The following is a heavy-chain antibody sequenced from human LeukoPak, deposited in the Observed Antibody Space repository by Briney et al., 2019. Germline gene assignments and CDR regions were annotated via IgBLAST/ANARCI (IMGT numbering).Heavy chain of an antibody. D-gene: IGHD6-6*01. CDR1: GYTFTSYY. CDR3: ARGSYRYSSSNYFGY. Sequence: EASVKVSCKTSGYTFTSYYMHWVRQAPGQGLEWMGIINPSGGSTSYAQKFQGRVTMTRDTSTSTVYMELSSLRSEDTAVYYCARGSYRYSSSNYFGYWGQGTLVTVSS. J-gene: IGHJ4*02. CDR2: INPSGGST. V-gene: IGHV1-46*01.